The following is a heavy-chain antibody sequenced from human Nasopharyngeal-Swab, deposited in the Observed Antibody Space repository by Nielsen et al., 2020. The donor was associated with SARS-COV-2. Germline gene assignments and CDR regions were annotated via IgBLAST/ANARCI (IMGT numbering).Heavy chain of an antibody. Sequence: GESLKISCAASGFTVSSNYMSWVRQAPGRGLEWVSVIYSGGSTYYADSVKGRFTISRDNSKKTLYLQMNSLRAEDTAVYYCARVYYGSGSSWGQGTLVTVSS. J-gene: IGHJ4*02. CDR2: IYSGGST. V-gene: IGHV3-66*01. CDR1: GFTVSSNY. D-gene: IGHD3-10*01. CDR3: ARVYYGSGSS.